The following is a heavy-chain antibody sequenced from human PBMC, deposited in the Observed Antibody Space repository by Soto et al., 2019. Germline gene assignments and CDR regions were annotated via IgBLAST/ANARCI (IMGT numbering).Heavy chain of an antibody. J-gene: IGHJ2*01. D-gene: IGHD7-27*01. CDR2: ISGSGGST. CDR1: GFKFSNSA. V-gene: IGHV3-23*01. Sequence: EVQLLESGGGLVQPGGSLRLSCAASGFKFSNSAMTWVRQAPGKGLECVSSISGSGGSTYYADSVKGRFTISRDNSKNTLYLQMNIVGAEDTAVYYCTKAPVVWGSSWYCDLWGRGTLVTVSS. CDR3: TKAPVVWGSSWYCDL.